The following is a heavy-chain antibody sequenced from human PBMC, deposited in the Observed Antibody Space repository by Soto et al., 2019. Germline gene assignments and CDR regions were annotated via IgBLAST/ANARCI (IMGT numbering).Heavy chain of an antibody. CDR3: ATVGQNYDILTGYYNDAFDI. V-gene: IGHV1-24*01. CDR1: GYTLTELS. CDR2: FDPEDGET. Sequence: ASVKVSCKVSGYTLTELSMHWVRQAPGKGLEWMGGFDPEDGETIYAQKFQGRVTMTEDTSTDTAYMELSSLRSEDTAVYYCATVGQNYDILTGYYNDAFDIWGQGTMVTVSS. D-gene: IGHD3-9*01. J-gene: IGHJ3*02.